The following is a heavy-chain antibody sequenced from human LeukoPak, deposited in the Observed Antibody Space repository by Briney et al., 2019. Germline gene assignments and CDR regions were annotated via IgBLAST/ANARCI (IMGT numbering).Heavy chain of an antibody. D-gene: IGHD6-6*01. J-gene: IGHJ3*02. Sequence: ASVKVSCKASGYTFTGYHMHWVRQPPGQGLEWMGWINPNSGGTNYAQRFQGRVTMTRDTSISTAYTELSGLRFDDTAVYYCARVRIAVRFVTNDAFDTWGLGTMVTVSS. CDR2: INPNSGGT. CDR3: ARVRIAVRFVTNDAFDT. V-gene: IGHV1-2*02. CDR1: GYTFTGYH.